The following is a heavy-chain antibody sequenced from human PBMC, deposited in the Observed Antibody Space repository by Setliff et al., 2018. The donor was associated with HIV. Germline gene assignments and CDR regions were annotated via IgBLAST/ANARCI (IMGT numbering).Heavy chain of an antibody. J-gene: IGHJ4*02. CDR3: ARRGRFTGGYSYGSDYFEY. D-gene: IGHD5-18*01. Sequence: AASVKVSCKASGDNFNSHSISWVRQAPGQGLEWMGGIIPSLGTANYAQRFQGRVTFTADESTTTVYMELSSLRSEDTAMYHCARRGRFTGGYSYGSDYFEYWGQGALVTVS. CDR1: GDNFNSHS. V-gene: IGHV1-69*13. CDR2: IIPSLGTA.